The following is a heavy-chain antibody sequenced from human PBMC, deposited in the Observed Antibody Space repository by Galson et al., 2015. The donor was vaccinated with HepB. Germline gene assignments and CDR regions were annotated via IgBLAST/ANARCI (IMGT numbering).Heavy chain of an antibody. CDR1: GFTFSSYA. CDR3: ARDGSAVGGPQWELFLDY. J-gene: IGHJ4*02. CDR2: ISYDGSNK. D-gene: IGHD1-26*01. Sequence: SLRLSCAASGFTFSSYAMHWVRQAPGKGLEWVAVISYDGSNKYYADSVKGRFTISRDNSKNTLYLQMNSLRAEDTAVYYCARDGSAVGGPQWELFLDYWGQGTLVTVSS. V-gene: IGHV3-30-3*01.